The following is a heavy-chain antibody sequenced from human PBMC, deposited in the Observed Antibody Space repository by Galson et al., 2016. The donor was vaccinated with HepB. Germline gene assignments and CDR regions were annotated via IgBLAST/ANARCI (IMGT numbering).Heavy chain of an antibody. V-gene: IGHV3-7*01. J-gene: IGHJ4*02. D-gene: IGHD3-3*01. Sequence: GSLRLSCAMSGFTFPNYWVTWVRQAPGKGLEWVANIGQDGSERDYVDAVKGRFVISRDNAQDLLFLQMNSLRVEDTATYYCARALRPHYTITAFYFDSWGQGPLVTVSS. CDR2: IGQDGSER. CDR3: ARALRPHYTITAFYFDS. CDR1: GFTFPNYW.